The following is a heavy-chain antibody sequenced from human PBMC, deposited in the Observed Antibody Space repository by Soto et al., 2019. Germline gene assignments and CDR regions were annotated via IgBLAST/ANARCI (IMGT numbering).Heavy chain of an antibody. CDR3: AKARSSWYGGYFDY. D-gene: IGHD6-13*01. V-gene: IGHV3-30*18. CDR1: GFTFSSYG. Sequence: LSLSCAASGFTFSSYGMHWVRQAPGKGLEWVAVISSDGSNKYYADSVKGRFTSSRDNSKNTLYLQMNSLRAEDTAVYYCAKARSSWYGGYFDYWGQGTRVSVSS. J-gene: IGHJ4*02. CDR2: ISSDGSNK.